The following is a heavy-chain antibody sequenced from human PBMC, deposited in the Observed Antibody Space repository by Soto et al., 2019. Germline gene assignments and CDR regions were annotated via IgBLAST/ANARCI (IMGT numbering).Heavy chain of an antibody. CDR2: ISYDGSNK. CDR3: ARVGPDDYGDPHFDY. D-gene: IGHD4-17*01. V-gene: IGHV3-30-3*01. J-gene: IGHJ4*02. CDR1: GFTFSSYA. Sequence: GGSLRLSCAASGFTFSSYAMHWVRQAPGKGLEWVAVISYDGSNKYYADSVKGRFTISRDNSKNTLYLQMNSLRAEDTAVYYCARVGPDDYGDPHFDYWGQGTLVTVSS.